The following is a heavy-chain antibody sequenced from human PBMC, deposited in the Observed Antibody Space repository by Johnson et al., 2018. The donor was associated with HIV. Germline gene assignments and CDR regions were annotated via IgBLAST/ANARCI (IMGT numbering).Heavy chain of an antibody. CDR1: GFTFSSYA. J-gene: IGHJ3*02. V-gene: IGHV3-30*02. CDR2: IRYDGSSK. D-gene: IGHD3-3*01. CDR3: AKDGLRLGVVSAFDI. Sequence: QVQLVESGGGVVQPGRSLRLSCAASGFTFSSYAMHWVRQAPGKGLEWVAFIRYDGSSKNCAKRVKGRFTISRDNSNNTLYLRMNSLRPEDTAMYYCAKDGLRLGVVSAFDIWGQGTMVTVSS.